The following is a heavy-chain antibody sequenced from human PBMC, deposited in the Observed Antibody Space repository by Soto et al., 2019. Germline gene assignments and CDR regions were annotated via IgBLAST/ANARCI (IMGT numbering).Heavy chain of an antibody. V-gene: IGHV4-34*01. CDR3: ARRLLRFLEWLLPRPRYNWFDP. D-gene: IGHD3-3*01. CDR2: INHSGST. J-gene: IGHJ5*02. CDR1: GGSFSGYY. Sequence: SETLSLTCAVYGGSFSGYYWSWIRQPPGKGLEWIGEINHSGSTNYNPSLKSRVTISVDTSKNQFSLKLSSVTAADTAVYYCARRLLRFLEWLLPRPRYNWFDPWGQGTLVTVSS.